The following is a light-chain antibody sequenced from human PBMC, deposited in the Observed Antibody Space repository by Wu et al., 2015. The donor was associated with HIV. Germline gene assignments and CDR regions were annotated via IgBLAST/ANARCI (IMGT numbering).Light chain of an antibody. Sequence: EIVVTQSPVTLSVSPGERATLSCRASQSADRKLAWYQQKPGQAPRLLIYGVSTRATGIPARFSGSGSGTEFTLTISSLQSEDFAIHFCQQYNHWPPTFGPGTKVDIK. CDR3: QQYNHWPPT. CDR2: GVS. CDR1: QSADRK. J-gene: IGKJ3*01. V-gene: IGKV3-15*01.